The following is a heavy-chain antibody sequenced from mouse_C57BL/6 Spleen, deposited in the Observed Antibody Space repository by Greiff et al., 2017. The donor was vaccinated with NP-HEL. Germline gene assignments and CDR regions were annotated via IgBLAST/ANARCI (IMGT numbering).Heavy chain of an antibody. CDR3: ARGSSGYMFAY. CDR1: GYTFTSYD. CDR2: IYPRDGST. J-gene: IGHJ3*01. V-gene: IGHV1-85*01. Sequence: QVQLQQSGPELVKPGASVKLSCKASGYTFTSYDINWVKQRPGQGLEWIGWIYPRDGSTKYNEKFKGKATLTVDTSSSTAYMELHSLTSEDAAVYFCARGSSGYMFAYWGQGTLVTVSA. D-gene: IGHD3-2*02.